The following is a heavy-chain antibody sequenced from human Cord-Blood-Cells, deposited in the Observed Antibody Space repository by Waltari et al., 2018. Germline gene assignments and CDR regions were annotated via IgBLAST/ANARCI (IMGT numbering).Heavy chain of an antibody. CDR2: IYYSGST. CDR1: GGSISSGGYY. CDR3: ARADRVYDILTGHDAFDI. J-gene: IGHJ3*02. Sequence: QVQLQESGPGLVKPSQTLSLTCTVSGGSISSGGYYWSWIRQHPGKGLEWIGYIYYSGSTYYNPALKSRVTISVDTSKNQFSLKLSSVTAADTAVYYCARADRVYDILTGHDAFDIWGQGTMVTVSS. V-gene: IGHV4-31*03. D-gene: IGHD3-9*01.